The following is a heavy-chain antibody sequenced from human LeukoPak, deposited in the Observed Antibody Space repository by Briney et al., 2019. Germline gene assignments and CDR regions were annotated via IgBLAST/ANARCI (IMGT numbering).Heavy chain of an antibody. CDR2: IYYSGST. Sequence: PSETLSLTCTVSGGSISSFYWSWIRQPPGKGLEWIGYIYYSGSTNHSPSLKSRVTMSVDTSKNQFSLRLSSVTAADTAVYYCARAAETMGDAFDIWGQGTMVTVSS. J-gene: IGHJ3*02. CDR1: GGSISSFY. V-gene: IGHV4-59*01. D-gene: IGHD4/OR15-4a*01. CDR3: ARAAETMGDAFDI.